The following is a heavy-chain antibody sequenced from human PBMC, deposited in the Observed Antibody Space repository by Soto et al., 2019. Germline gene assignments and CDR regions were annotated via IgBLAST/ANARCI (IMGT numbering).Heavy chain of an antibody. Sequence: SETLSLTCTVSGGSISSGDYYWSWIRQPPGKGLEWIGYIYYSGSTYYNPSLKSRVTISVDTSKNQFSLKLSSVTAADTAVYYCARGSGTMIVVAPIGSYFDYWSQGTLVTVSS. V-gene: IGHV4-30-4*01. CDR2: IYYSGST. D-gene: IGHD3-22*01. J-gene: IGHJ4*02. CDR1: GGSISSGDYY. CDR3: ARGSGTMIVVAPIGSYFDY.